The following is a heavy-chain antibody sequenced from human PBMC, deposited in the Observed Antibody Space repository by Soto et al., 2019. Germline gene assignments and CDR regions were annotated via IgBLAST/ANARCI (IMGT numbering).Heavy chain of an antibody. Sequence: QVQLQESGPGLVKPSETLSLTCTVAGGSLTDHYWNWFRQSPGRGLQWIGYVYYSGATSYNPSLTSRVTTTVDTSKNQCSLKLRSVTAADTAVYFCARGNDWKSSTFDIWGQGTMVSVSS. V-gene: IGHV4-59*11. J-gene: IGHJ3*02. CDR2: VYYSGAT. CDR3: ARGNDWKSSTFDI. CDR1: GGSLTDHY. D-gene: IGHD2-21*01.